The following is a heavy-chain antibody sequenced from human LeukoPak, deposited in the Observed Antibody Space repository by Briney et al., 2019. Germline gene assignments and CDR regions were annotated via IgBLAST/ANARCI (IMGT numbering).Heavy chain of an antibody. D-gene: IGHD4-17*01. V-gene: IGHV3-21*01. CDR2: ISSSSSYI. J-gene: IGHJ4*02. Sequence: GGSLRLSCAASGFTFSSYSMNWVRQAPGKGLEWVSSISSSSSYIYYADSVKGRFTISRDNAKNSLYLQMNSLRAEDTAVYYCASGPINDYGDYGLIPGSFPYYFDYWGQGTLVTVSS. CDR3: ASGPINDYGDYGLIPGSFPYYFDY. CDR1: GFTFSSYS.